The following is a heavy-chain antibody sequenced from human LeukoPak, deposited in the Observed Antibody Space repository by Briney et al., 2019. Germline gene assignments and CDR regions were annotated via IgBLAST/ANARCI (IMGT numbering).Heavy chain of an antibody. CDR2: INPNSGGT. CDR1: GYTFTGYY. J-gene: IGHJ6*02. Sequence: GASVKVSCKASGYTFTGYYMHWVRQAPGQGLEWMGWINPNSGGTNYAQKFQGRVTMTRDTSISTAYMELSRLRSDDTAVYYCASRGPDYDFWSGYHNPYYYYGMDVWGQGTTVTVSS. D-gene: IGHD3-3*01. V-gene: IGHV1-2*02. CDR3: ASRGPDYDFWSGYHNPYYYYGMDV.